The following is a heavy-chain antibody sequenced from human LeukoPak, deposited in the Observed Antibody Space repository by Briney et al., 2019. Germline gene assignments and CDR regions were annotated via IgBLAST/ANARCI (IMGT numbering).Heavy chain of an antibody. V-gene: IGHV3-23*01. CDR1: GFTFNNYA. D-gene: IGHD3-9*01. CDR3: AKVAEYDIAEY. CDR2: ITSRGNRT. J-gene: IGHJ4*02. Sequence: GGSLRLSCAASGFTFNNYAMSWVRQAPGKGLEWVSTITSRGNRTFYADSVRGRFTISRDNSRSTLYLQMDSLRAEDTAVYYCAKVAEYDIAEYWGQGTLVTVSS.